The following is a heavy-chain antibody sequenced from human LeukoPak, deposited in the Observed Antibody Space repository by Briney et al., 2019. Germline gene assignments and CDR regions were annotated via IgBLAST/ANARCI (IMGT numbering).Heavy chain of an antibody. CDR1: GFNFGGYE. CDR2: ISESGDST. CDR3: ARVPSILWTSGSFLIHP. Sequence: GGSLRLSCTTCGFNFGGYEFTWVRQARGKGLEWGSFISESGDSTRYADPVKGRFTISRDNAERAVYLQMNSLRDHHTAVYYCARVPSILWTSGSFLIHPWRRGPVVRVLS. J-gene: IGHJ5*02. V-gene: IGHV3-48*03. D-gene: IGHD3-10*01.